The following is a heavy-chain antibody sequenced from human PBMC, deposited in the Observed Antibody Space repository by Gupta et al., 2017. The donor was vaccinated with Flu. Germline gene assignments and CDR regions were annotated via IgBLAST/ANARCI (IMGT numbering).Heavy chain of an antibody. J-gene: IGHJ3*02. V-gene: IGHV3-21*01. CDR1: GFTCSSYR. CDR2: ISSSSSYI. D-gene: IGHD3-3*01. CDR3: ARDGREAFWSGYYAFDI. Sequence: EVQLVESGGGLVKPGGSLRLSCAASGFTCSSYRMTWVREAPGKGLEWVSSISSSSSYINYADSVKGRFTISRDNAKNSLYLQMNSLRAEDTAVYYCARDGREAFWSGYYAFDIWGQGTMVTVSS.